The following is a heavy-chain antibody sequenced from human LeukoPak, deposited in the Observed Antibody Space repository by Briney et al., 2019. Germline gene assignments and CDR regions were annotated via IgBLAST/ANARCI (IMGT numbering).Heavy chain of an antibody. J-gene: IGHJ4*02. Sequence: PGGSLRLSCAASGFTFSSYGMHWVRQAPGKGLEWVAFIRYDGSNKYYADSVKGRFTISRDNSKNTLYLQMNSLRAEDTAVYYCARVPYNWNYGEYYFDYWGQGALVTVPS. CDR1: GFTFSSYG. V-gene: IGHV3-30*02. D-gene: IGHD1-7*01. CDR3: ARVPYNWNYGEYYFDY. CDR2: IRYDGSNK.